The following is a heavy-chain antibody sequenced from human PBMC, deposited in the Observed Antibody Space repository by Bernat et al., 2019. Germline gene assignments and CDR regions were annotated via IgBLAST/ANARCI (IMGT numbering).Heavy chain of an antibody. CDR3: AKDLGDCSGGSCYRIDY. D-gene: IGHD2-15*01. V-gene: IGHV3-21*05. CDR2: ISSSSSYI. J-gene: IGHJ4*02. CDR1: GFTFSSYS. Sequence: EVQLVESGGGLVKPGGSLRLSCAASGFTFSSYSMNWVRQAPGKGLEWVSYISSSSSYIYYADSVKGRFTISRDNAKNSLYLQMNSLRAEDTAVYYCAKDLGDCSGGSCYRIDYWGQGTLVTVSS.